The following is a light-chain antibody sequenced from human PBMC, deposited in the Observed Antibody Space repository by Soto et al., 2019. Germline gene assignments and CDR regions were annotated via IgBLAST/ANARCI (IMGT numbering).Light chain of an antibody. V-gene: IGLV2-14*01. CDR2: MVS. J-gene: IGLJ1*01. Sequence: QPVLTQPASVSGSPGQSITISCTGTSSDVGNYNYVSWYQQYPGRVPKLLIYMVSNRASGVSNRFSGSKSGNTASLTISGLQAEDEADYFCTSPTPGSLYVFGTGTKVTVL. CDR3: TSPTPGSLYV. CDR1: SSDVGNYNY.